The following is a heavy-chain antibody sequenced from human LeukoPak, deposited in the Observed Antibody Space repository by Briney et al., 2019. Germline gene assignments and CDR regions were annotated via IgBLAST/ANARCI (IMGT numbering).Heavy chain of an antibody. D-gene: IGHD2-2*01. CDR2: ISGRGDST. CDR3: AKDWAYQPLMLDY. Sequence: GGSLRLSCAASGFTFSSYAMSWVRQAPGKGLEWVSGISGRGDSTYYADSVKGRFTISRDNSNNTLYLQMSSLRAEDTAVYYCAKDWAYQPLMLDYWGQGTLVTVSS. V-gene: IGHV3-23*01. CDR1: GFTFSSYA. J-gene: IGHJ4*02.